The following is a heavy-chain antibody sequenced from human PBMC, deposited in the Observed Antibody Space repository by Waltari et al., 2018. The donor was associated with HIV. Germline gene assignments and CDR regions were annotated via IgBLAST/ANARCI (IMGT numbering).Heavy chain of an antibody. V-gene: IGHV4-59*01. CDR3: ARSGRRGSLPPFMVQGLTPLALDY. J-gene: IGHJ4*02. CDR1: GGSISSYY. D-gene: IGHD3-10*01. CDR2: IYYSGST. Sequence: QVQLQESGPGLVKPSETLSLTCTVSGGSISSYYWSWIRQPPGKGLEWIGYIYYSGSTNYNPSLKSRVTISVDTSKNQFSLKLSSVTAADTAVYYCARSGRRGSLPPFMVQGLTPLALDYWGQGTLVTVSS.